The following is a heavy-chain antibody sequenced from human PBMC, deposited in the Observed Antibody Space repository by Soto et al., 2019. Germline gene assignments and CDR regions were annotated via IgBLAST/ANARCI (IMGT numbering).Heavy chain of an antibody. CDR2: IDWDDDK. J-gene: IGHJ6*02. CDR3: ARIPIRYFVWYYNMDV. V-gene: IGHV2-70*20. CDR1: GFSLSTSGMS. D-gene: IGHD3-9*01. Sequence: SGPTLVNPTQTLTLTCTFSGFSLSTSGMSVSWVRQPPGKALEWLALIDWDDDKYYNTSLKPRLTISKDTSKNQVVLTMTNMDPVDTATYYCARIPIRYFVWYYNMDVWGQGTTVTVSS.